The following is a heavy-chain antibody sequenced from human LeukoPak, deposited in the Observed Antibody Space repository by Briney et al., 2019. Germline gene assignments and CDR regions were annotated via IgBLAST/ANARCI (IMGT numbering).Heavy chain of an antibody. D-gene: IGHD5-18*01. CDR1: GFTFSSFA. J-gene: IGHJ4*02. Sequence: PGGSLRLSCAASGFTFSSFAMHWVRQAPGKGLEYVSAISSNGASTYYVNSVKGRFTISRDNSKNTLYLQMGSLRAEDTAVYYCARGSHQLWLLDHWGQGTLVTVSS. V-gene: IGHV3-64*01. CDR2: ISSNGAST. CDR3: ARGSHQLWLLDH.